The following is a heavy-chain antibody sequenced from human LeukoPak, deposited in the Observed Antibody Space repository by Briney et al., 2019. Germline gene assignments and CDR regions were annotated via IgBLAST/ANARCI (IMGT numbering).Heavy chain of an antibody. J-gene: IGHJ4*02. CDR1: GYTFTSYG. Sequence: ASVKVSCKASGYTFTSYGISWVRQAPGQGLEWMGIINPSGGSTSYAQKFQGRVTMTRDTSTSTVYMELSSLRSEDTAVYYCARPRSPMYSGSHHRLPFDYWGQGTLVTVSS. V-gene: IGHV1-46*01. CDR3: ARPRSPMYSGSHHRLPFDY. D-gene: IGHD1-26*01. CDR2: INPSGGST.